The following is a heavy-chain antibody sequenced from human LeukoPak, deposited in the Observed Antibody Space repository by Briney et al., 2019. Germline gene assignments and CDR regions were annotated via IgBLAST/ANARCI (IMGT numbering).Heavy chain of an antibody. J-gene: IGHJ3*02. CDR1: GGSISSYY. D-gene: IGHD3-10*01. Sequence: SETLSLTCTVSGGSISSYYWSWIRQPAGKGLEWIGRIYTSGSTNYNPSLKSRVTMSVDTSKNQFSLKLSAVTAADTAVYYCARDLYYYGSGTKTAAAFDIWGQGTMATVSS. CDR3: ARDLYYYGSGTKTAAAFDI. V-gene: IGHV4-4*07. CDR2: IYTSGST.